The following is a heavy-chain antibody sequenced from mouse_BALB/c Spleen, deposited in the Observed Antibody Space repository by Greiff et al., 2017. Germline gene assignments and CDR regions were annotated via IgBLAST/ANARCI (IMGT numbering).Heavy chain of an antibody. V-gene: IGHV1-54*01. CDR2: INPGSGGT. CDR3: AVYDGYYDYYAMDY. D-gene: IGHD2-3*01. Sequence: QVQLQQSGAELVRPGTSVKVSCKASGYAFTNYLIEWVKQRPGQGLEWIGVINPGSGGTNYNEKFKGKATLTADKSSSTADMQLSSLTSDDSAVYFCAVYDGYYDYYAMDYWGQGTSVTVSS. J-gene: IGHJ4*01. CDR1: GYAFTNYL.